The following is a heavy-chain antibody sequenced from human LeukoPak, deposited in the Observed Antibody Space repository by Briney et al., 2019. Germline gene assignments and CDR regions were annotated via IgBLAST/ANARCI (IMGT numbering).Heavy chain of an antibody. D-gene: IGHD4-17*01. CDR2: VYNRGTT. CDR3: AKNGAVTSFDS. Sequence: KSSQTLSLTCTVSGASISSGNYYWSWIRQPAGKGQEWIGRVYNRGTTDYNPSLESRVTISVDTSNNQFSLKLRSVTAADTAVYYCAKNGAVTSFDSWGQGTLVTVSS. CDR1: GASISSGNYY. J-gene: IGHJ4*02. V-gene: IGHV4-61*02.